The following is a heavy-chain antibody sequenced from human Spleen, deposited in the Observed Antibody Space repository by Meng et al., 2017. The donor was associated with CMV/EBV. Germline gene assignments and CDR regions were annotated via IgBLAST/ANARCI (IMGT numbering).Heavy chain of an antibody. J-gene: IGHJ4*02. CDR1: GLTFSKAW. V-gene: IGHV3-15*01. Sequence: GGSLRLSCAVSGLTFSKAWMTWVRQAPGKGLEWVGRIKSKSDGETIDYAAPVQGRFTISRDDSKNTLYLQMTSLKTEDTAVYYCTTRAFWGQGTLVTVSS. CDR2: IKSKSDGETI. CDR3: TTRAF.